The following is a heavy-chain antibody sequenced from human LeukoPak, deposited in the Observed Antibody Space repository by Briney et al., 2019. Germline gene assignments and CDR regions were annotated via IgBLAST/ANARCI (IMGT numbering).Heavy chain of an antibody. Sequence: PGGSLRLSCAASGLTFSSYAMSWVRQAPGKGLQWVSAISGSGGRTYYADSVQGRFTSSRDNSKNTLYLQMNSLRAEDTGVYYCAKDPRIYYLDSTGYGSLDHWGQGTVVTVSS. CDR2: ISGSGGRT. CDR3: AKDPRIYYLDSTGYGSLDH. V-gene: IGHV3-23*01. J-gene: IGHJ4*02. CDR1: GLTFSSYA. D-gene: IGHD3-22*01.